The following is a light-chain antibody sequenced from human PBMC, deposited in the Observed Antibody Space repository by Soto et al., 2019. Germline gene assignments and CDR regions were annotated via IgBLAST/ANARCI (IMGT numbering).Light chain of an antibody. CDR2: GAS. J-gene: IGKJ1*01. V-gene: IGKV3-15*01. Sequence: EIVMTQSPATLSVSPGERATLSCRASQSVSSNLAWYQQKPGQAPRLLIYGASTRATGIPARFSGTGSGTDFTLTVSSLQSEDFAVYYCQQYDNWPQTFGQGTKMDIK. CDR1: QSVSSN. CDR3: QQYDNWPQT.